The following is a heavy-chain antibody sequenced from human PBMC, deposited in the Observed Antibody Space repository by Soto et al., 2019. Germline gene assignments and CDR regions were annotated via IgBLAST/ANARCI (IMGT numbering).Heavy chain of an antibody. CDR1: GFSISSSSYY. CDR2: IYYSGST. J-gene: IGHJ4*02. D-gene: IGHD3-10*01. Sequence: SETLSLTCPFSGFSISSSSYYWGWIRQPPGKGLEWIGSIYYSGSTYYNPSLKSRVTISVDTSKNQFSLKLSSVTAADTAVYYCARHRGGFDYWGQGTLVTVSS. V-gene: IGHV4-39*01. CDR3: ARHRGGFDY.